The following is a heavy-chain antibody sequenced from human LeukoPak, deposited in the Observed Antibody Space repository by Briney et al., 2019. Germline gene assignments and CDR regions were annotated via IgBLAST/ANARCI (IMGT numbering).Heavy chain of an antibody. D-gene: IGHD2-21*01. CDR2: ISGSGGST. J-gene: IGHJ4*02. V-gene: IGHV3-23*01. CDR1: GFTFSSYS. CDR3: AKLVVVIAIPYYFDY. Sequence: GGSLRLSCAASGFTFSSYSMNWVRQAPGKGLEWVSAISGSGGSTYYADSVKGRFTISRDNSKNTLYLQMNSLRAEDTAVYYCAKLVVVIAIPYYFDYWGQGTLVTVSS.